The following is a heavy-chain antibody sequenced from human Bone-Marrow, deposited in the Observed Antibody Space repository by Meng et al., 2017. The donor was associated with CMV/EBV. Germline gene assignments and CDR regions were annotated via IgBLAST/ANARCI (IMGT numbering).Heavy chain of an antibody. Sequence: GGSLRLSCAVYGGASSGYYWSWIRQLPGKGLEWVAFIRYDEKTKYYADSVKGRFTISRDNSKNTLYLQMNSLRVEDTAVYYCARGYGGQTYQLLSSGVRNYGMDGWGQGTTVNVSS. V-gene: IGHV3-30*02. CDR1: GGASSGYY. J-gene: IGHJ6*02. CDR2: IRYDEKTK. CDR3: ARGYGGQTYQLLSSGVRNYGMDG. D-gene: IGHD2-2*01.